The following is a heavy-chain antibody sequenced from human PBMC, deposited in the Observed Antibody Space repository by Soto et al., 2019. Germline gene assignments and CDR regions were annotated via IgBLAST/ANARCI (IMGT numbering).Heavy chain of an antibody. Sequence: QVQLQESGPRLVKPSETLSLTCTVSGGSISSYYWSWIRQPPGKGLEWIGYIYYTGSTNYNPSLKSRVTISVDTSKNQFSLKLSSVTAADTAVYYCARGGWSFDYWGQGTLVTVSS. CDR1: GGSISSYY. V-gene: IGHV4-59*01. J-gene: IGHJ4*02. CDR3: ARGGWSFDY. D-gene: IGHD3-3*01. CDR2: IYYTGST.